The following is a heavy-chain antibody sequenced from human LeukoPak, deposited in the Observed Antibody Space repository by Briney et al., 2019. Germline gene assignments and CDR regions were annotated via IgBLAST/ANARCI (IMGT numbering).Heavy chain of an antibody. CDR2: INAGNGNT. D-gene: IGHD3-3*01. V-gene: IGHV1-3*01. Sequence: GASVKVSCKASGYTFTSYAMHWVRQAPGQRLEWMGWINAGNGNTKYSQKFQGRVTITRDTSASTAYMELSSLRSEDTAVYYCARGSGGFWSSFDPWGQGTLVTVSS. J-gene: IGHJ5*02. CDR3: ARGSGGFWSSFDP. CDR1: GYTFTSYA.